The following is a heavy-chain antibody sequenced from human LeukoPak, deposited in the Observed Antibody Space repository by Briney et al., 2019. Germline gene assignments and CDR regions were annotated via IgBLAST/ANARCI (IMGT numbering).Heavy chain of an antibody. Sequence: PGGSLRLSCAASGFTFSSYGMHWVRQAPGKGLEWVAVIWYDGSNKYYADSVKGRFTISRDNSKNTLYLQMNSLRAEDTAVYYCAREDIVVVPAAPESSYYGMDVWGQGTTVTVSS. D-gene: IGHD2-2*01. V-gene: IGHV3-33*01. J-gene: IGHJ6*02. CDR3: AREDIVVVPAAPESSYYGMDV. CDR1: GFTFSSYG. CDR2: IWYDGSNK.